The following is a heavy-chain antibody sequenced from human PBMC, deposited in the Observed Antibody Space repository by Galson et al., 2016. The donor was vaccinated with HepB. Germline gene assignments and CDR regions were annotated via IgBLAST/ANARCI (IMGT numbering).Heavy chain of an antibody. J-gene: IGHJ4*02. CDR2: IAPSGHSDPDT. D-gene: IGHD6-19*01. Sequence: SLRLSCAASGFAISTYGMNWVRQAPGEGLEWVSIIAPSGHSDPDTYYADSVRGRFTISRDNSKNTLYLQMNSLRAEDTAVYYCAKLRLAASLDMNFDHWGQGTLVTVSS. V-gene: IGHV3-23*01. CDR3: AKLRLAASLDMNFDH. CDR1: GFAISTYG.